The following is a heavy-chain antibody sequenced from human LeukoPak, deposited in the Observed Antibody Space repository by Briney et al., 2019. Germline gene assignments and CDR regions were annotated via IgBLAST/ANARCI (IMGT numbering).Heavy chain of an antibody. V-gene: IGHV4-59*11. CDR1: GDPTAGRY. J-gene: IGHJ3*01. D-gene: IGHD3-16*01. CDR2: VYKSGDI. Sequence: SETLSLTCSVSGDPTAGRYWSWIRQSPGKGLEWLGLVYKSGDINYHPSFRSRLSVSLDRSKTQVSLRLRSVTAADTAVYYCASGKYFYDDPASLNRASRTALDLWARGTMVIVSS. CDR3: ASGKYFYDDPASLNRASRTALDL.